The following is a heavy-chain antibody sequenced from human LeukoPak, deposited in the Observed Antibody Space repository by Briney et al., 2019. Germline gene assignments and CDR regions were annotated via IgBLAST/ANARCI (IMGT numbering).Heavy chain of an antibody. J-gene: IGHJ4*02. Sequence: SETLSLTCTVSGFSVSNNYYWGWIRQPPGKGLEWIGTIYHSGSTYYNPSLKSRVTISVDTSKNQFSLKLSSVTAADTAVYYCARVAGYNYLDYWGQGALVTVSS. CDR1: GFSVSNNYY. D-gene: IGHD5-24*01. V-gene: IGHV4-38-2*02. CDR2: IYHSGST. CDR3: ARVAGYNYLDY.